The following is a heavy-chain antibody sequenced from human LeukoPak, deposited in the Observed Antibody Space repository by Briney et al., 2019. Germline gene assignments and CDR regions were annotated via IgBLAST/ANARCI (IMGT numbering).Heavy chain of an antibody. J-gene: IGHJ4*02. CDR3: ARDVTSVVAATLFDY. CDR1: GYTFTSYG. Sequence: ASVKVSCKASGYTFTSYGISWVRQAPGQGLEWMGWISAYNGNTNYAQKFQGRVTMTTDTSTSTAYMELRSLRSDDTAVYYCARDVTSVVAATLFDYWGQGTLVTVSS. D-gene: IGHD2-15*01. CDR2: ISAYNGNT. V-gene: IGHV1-18*01.